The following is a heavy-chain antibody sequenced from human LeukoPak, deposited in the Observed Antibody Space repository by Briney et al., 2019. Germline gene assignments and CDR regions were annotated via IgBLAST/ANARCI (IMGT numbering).Heavy chain of an antibody. CDR3: ARTTVTPSWFDP. J-gene: IGHJ5*02. V-gene: IGHV3-21*01. CDR2: ISSSSAYI. D-gene: IGHD4-17*01. CDR1: GFTFSSYS. Sequence: PGGSLRLSCAASGFTFSSYSMNWVRQAPGKGPEWVSSISSSSAYIYYADSVKGRFTISRDNAKNSLYLQMNSLRAEDTAVYFCARTTVTPSWFDPWGQGTLVTVSS.